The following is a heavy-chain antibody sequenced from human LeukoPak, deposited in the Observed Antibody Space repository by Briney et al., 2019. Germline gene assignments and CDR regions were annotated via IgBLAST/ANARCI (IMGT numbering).Heavy chain of an antibody. CDR2: VCPDGRRT. Sequence: GGVPRTSLGTPGFTLTNYWMALGRAVSGEGVVLIAHVCPDGRRTDYADSVKGRFTVSRDNTNHILYLQMNSLTADDTAVYYCARVLSYFGSGSYPAYWGQGTLVTVPS. J-gene: IGHJ4*02. CDR1: GFTLTNYW. D-gene: IGHD3-10*01. CDR3: ARVLSYFGSGSYPAY. V-gene: IGHV3-74*01.